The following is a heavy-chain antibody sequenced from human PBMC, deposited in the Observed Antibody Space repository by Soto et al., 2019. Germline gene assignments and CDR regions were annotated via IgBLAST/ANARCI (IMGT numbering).Heavy chain of an antibody. J-gene: IGHJ4*02. CDR2: IHYSGAT. CDR3: ARSDMDYGRGYANY. CDR1: GASITKSF. V-gene: IGHV4-59*01. Sequence: QVQLKESGPGLVKPSETLSLTCSVSGASITKSFWSWIRQSPQKGLEWIAYIHYSGATDYHPSFKSRSTISLDASRAQFSLKLRSVTAADTAVYYCARSDMDYGRGYANYWGQGTLVTVS. D-gene: IGHD3-16*01.